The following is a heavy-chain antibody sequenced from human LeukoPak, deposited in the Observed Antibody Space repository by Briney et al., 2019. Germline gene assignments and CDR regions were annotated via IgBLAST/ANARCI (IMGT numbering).Heavy chain of an antibody. CDR1: GGSISSYY. Sequence: SETLSLTCTVSGGSISSYYWSWIRQLAGKGLEYIGRIHTSGNTNYNPSLKSRISMSVDTSKNQFSLSLSSVTAADTAVYYCARDVGYCSSTSCSDYWGQGTLVTVSS. CDR2: IHTSGNT. D-gene: IGHD2-2*01. V-gene: IGHV4-4*07. J-gene: IGHJ4*02. CDR3: ARDVGYCSSTSCSDY.